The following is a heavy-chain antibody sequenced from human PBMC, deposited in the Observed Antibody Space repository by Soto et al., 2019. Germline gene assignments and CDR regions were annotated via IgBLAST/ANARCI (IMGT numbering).Heavy chain of an antibody. D-gene: IGHD6-13*01. CDR3: ARALAAGSILYFDY. CDR1: GFTVSSNY. V-gene: IGHV3-66*01. J-gene: IGHJ4*02. Sequence: GGSLRLSCAASGFTVSSNYMSWVRQAPGKGLEWVSVIYSGGSTYYADSVKGRFTISRDNSKNTLYLQMNSLRAEDTAVYYCARALAAGSILYFDYWGQGTLVTVSS. CDR2: IYSGGST.